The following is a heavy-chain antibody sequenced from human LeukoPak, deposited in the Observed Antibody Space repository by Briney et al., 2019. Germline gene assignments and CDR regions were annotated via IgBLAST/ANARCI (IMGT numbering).Heavy chain of an antibody. D-gene: IGHD6-13*01. CDR1: GGSINSYY. Sequence: SETLSPTCTVSGGSINSYYWSWIRQPPGKGLGWMGYIYYSGSTNYNPSLNSRVTISVYPSKSQFSLTLWPVTPADSAVYYCARTGIAAAGQSKDAFDIWGQGTMVTVSS. J-gene: IGHJ3*02. V-gene: IGHV4-59*01. CDR3: ARTGIAAAGQSKDAFDI. CDR2: IYYSGST.